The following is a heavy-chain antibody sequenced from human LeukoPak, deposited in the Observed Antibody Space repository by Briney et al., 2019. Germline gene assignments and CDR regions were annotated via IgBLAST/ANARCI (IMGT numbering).Heavy chain of an antibody. V-gene: IGHV1-2*02. J-gene: IGHJ4*02. D-gene: IGHD2-21*02. CDR3: ARGRSAVVVTAIPPRGFDY. CDR2: INPNSGGT. CDR1: GYTFTGCY. Sequence: ASVKVSCKASGYTFTGCYMHWVRQAPGQGLEWMGWINPNSGGTNYAQKFQGRVTMTRDTSISTAYMELSRLRSDDTAVYYCARGRSAVVVTAIPPRGFDYWGQGTLVTVSS.